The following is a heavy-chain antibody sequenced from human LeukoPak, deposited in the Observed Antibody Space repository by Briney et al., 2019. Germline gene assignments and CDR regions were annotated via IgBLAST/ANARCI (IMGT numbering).Heavy chain of an antibody. J-gene: IGHJ4*02. CDR3: ARQTGSGLFILP. V-gene: IGHV4-59*08. CDR2: IYYSGST. D-gene: IGHD3/OR15-3a*01. Sequence: NPSETLSLTCTVSGGSISSYYWSWIRQPPGKGLEWIGYIYYSGSTNYNSSLKSRVTISVDTSKNQFSLKLSSVTAADTAVYYCARQTGSGLFILPGGQGTLVTVSS. CDR1: GGSISSYY.